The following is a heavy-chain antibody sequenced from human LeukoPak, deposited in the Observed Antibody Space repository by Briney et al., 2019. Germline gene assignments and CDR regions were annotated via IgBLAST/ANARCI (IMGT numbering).Heavy chain of an antibody. D-gene: IGHD5-18*01. V-gene: IGHV3-23*01. CDR1: GFTFSSYA. CDR3: AKSKDGYSYNDAFDI. CDR2: ISGSGGST. J-gene: IGHJ3*02. Sequence: GGYLRLYCAASGFTFSSYAMSWVRQAPGKGLEWVSAISGSGGSTYYADSVKGRFTISRDNSKNTLYLQMNSLGAEDTAVYYCAKSKDGYSYNDAFDISGQGTMVTVSS.